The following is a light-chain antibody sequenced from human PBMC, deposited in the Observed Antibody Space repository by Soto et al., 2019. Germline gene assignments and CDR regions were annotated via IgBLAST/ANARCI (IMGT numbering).Light chain of an antibody. CDR2: DAS. V-gene: IGKV3-11*01. J-gene: IGKJ2*02. CDR3: QQRSNWPRGT. Sequence: EIVLTHSPATLSLSPGERATLSCRASQSVSSYLAWYQQKPGQAPRLLIYDASNRATGIPARFSGSGSGTDFTLSISSLEPEDFAVYYCQQRSNWPRGTFGQGTKLEIK. CDR1: QSVSSY.